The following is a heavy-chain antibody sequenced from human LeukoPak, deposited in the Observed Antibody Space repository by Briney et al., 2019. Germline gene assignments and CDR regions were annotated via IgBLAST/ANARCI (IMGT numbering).Heavy chain of an antibody. D-gene: IGHD1-1*01. CDR3: AKDTGTTPRNGMDV. CDR2: ISYDGSNK. Sequence: GGSLRLSCAASGFTFSSYAMHWVRQAPGKGLEWVAIISYDGSNKYYADSVKGRFTISRDNSKNMLYLQMNTLRAEDTAVYYCAKDTGTTPRNGMDVWGQGTTVTVSS. J-gene: IGHJ6*02. V-gene: IGHV3-30*04. CDR1: GFTFSSYA.